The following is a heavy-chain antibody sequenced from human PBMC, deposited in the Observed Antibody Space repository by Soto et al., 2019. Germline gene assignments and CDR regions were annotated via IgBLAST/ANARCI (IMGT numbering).Heavy chain of an antibody. Sequence: GGSLRLSCAASGFTFSTYTMSWVRQAPGKGLEWVSVISGSGGSPSYADSVQGRFTISRGNPKNTLYLQMSSLRVEDTAMYYCAKARCSTTNCYVPDYWGQGTLVTVSS. V-gene: IGHV3-23*01. CDR3: AKARCSTTNCYVPDY. CDR1: GFTFSTYT. CDR2: ISGSGGSP. J-gene: IGHJ4*02. D-gene: IGHD2-2*01.